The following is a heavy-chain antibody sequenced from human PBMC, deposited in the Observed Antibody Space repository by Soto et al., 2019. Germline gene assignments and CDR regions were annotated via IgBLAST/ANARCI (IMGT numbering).Heavy chain of an antibody. CDR1: DGSISSSSYY. J-gene: IGHJ4*02. Sequence: PSETLSLTCTVSDGSISSSSYYWGWIRQPPGKGLEWIGSIYYSGITYYNPSLKSRVTISVDTSKNQFSLKLSSVTAADTAVYYCAGTPGSIAVVYYFDYWGQGTLVTVSS. CDR3: AGTPGSIAVVYYFDY. V-gene: IGHV4-39*01. CDR2: IYYSGIT. D-gene: IGHD6-19*01.